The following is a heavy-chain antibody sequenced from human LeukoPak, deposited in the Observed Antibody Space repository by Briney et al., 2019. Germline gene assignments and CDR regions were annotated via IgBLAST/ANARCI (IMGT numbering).Heavy chain of an antibody. Sequence: GGSLRLSCAASGFTVSSNYMSWVRQAPGKGLEWVSVIYSGGSTYYADSVKGRFTISRDNAKNSLYLQMNSLRAEDTAVYYCARDLFGGSSSEAGDYWGQGTLVTVSS. V-gene: IGHV3-53*01. D-gene: IGHD6-6*01. CDR3: ARDLFGGSSSEAGDY. CDR1: GFTVSSNY. CDR2: IYSGGST. J-gene: IGHJ4*02.